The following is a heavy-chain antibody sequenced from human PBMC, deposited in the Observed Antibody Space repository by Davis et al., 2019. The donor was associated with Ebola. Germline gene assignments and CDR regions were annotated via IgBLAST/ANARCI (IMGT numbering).Heavy chain of an antibody. V-gene: IGHV3-9*01. J-gene: IGHJ4*02. CDR1: GFTFDDYA. D-gene: IGHD3-10*01. CDR3: ARGFSKWFRELSDY. CDR2: ISWNSGSI. Sequence: PGGSLRLSCAASGFTFDDYAMHWVRQAPGRGLEWVSGISWNSGSIGYADSVKGRFTISRDNAKNSLYLQMNSLRAEDTAVYYCARGFSKWFRELSDYWGQGTLVTVSS.